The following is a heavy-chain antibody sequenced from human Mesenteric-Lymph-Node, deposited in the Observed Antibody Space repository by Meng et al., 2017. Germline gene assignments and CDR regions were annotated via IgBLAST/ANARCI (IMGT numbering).Heavy chain of an antibody. Sequence: EYPMTYRKGSGYSFTSYWIGWVRPMPGKGLEWMGIIYPGDSDTKYSPSFQGQVAISADKSISTAYLQWSSLKASDTAMYYCARRYGSGCYDYWGQGTLVTVSS. V-gene: IGHV5-51*01. D-gene: IGHD3-10*01. CDR1: GYSFTSYW. J-gene: IGHJ4*02. CDR3: ARRYGSGCYDY. CDR2: IYPGDSDT.